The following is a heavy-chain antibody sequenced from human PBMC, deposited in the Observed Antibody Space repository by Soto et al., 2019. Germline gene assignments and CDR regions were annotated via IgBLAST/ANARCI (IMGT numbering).Heavy chain of an antibody. CDR3: AREGISSSSQSYYYYGMDV. CDR2: INPNSGGT. V-gene: IGHV1-2*04. CDR1: GYTFTGYY. J-gene: IGHJ6*02. Sequence: ASVNVSSKSSGYTFTGYYIHWVRQAPGQGLEWMGWINPNSGGTNYAQKFQGWVTMTRDTSISTAYMELSRLRSDDTAVYYCAREGISSSSQSYYYYGMDVWGQGTTVTVSS. D-gene: IGHD6-6*01.